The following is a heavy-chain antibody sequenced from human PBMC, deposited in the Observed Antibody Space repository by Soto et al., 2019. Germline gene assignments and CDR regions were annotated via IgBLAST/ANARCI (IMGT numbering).Heavy chain of an antibody. CDR3: ARGTAMSPYNWFDP. CDR1: GGSISSSSYY. CDR2: IYYSVST. J-gene: IGHJ5*02. D-gene: IGHD5-18*01. Sequence: SETLSLTCTVSGGSISSSSYYWGWIRQPPGKGLEWIGSIYYSVSTYYNPSLKSRVTISVDTSKNQFSLKLSSVTAADTAVYYCARGTAMSPYNWFDPWGQGTLVTVSS. V-gene: IGHV4-39*07.